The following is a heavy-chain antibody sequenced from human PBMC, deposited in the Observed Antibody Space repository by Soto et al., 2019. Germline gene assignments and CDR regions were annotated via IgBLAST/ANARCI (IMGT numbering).Heavy chain of an antibody. CDR1: GFSFSSYG. CDR3: AKDPRPLSAIDM. J-gene: IGHJ3*02. Sequence: GGSMRLSCAASGFSFSSYGMHWVRQAPGRGLEWVTVISNDGNRKYYGESVKGRFSVSRDNDKDTLYLQMSGLRPEDTGVYYCAKDPRPLSAIDMWCQATTLTVAS. CDR2: ISNDGNRK. V-gene: IGHV3-30*18.